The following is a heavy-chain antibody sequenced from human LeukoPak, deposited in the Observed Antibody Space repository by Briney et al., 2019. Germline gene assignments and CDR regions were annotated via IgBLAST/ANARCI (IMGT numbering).Heavy chain of an antibody. CDR3: ARGVRYYYDSSGYWIDY. CDR2: INHSGST. V-gene: IGHV4-34*01. D-gene: IGHD3-22*01. CDR1: GGSFSGYY. Sequence: KSSETLSLTCAVYGGSFSGYYWSWICQPPGKGLEWIGEINHSGSTNYNPSLKSRVTISVDTSKNQFSLKLSSVTAADTAVYYCARGVRYYYDSSGYWIDYWGQGTLVTVSS. J-gene: IGHJ4*02.